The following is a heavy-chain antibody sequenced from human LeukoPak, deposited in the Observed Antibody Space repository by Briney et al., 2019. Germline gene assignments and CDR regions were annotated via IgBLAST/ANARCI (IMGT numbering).Heavy chain of an antibody. Sequence: GGSLRLSCAASGFTFSSYGMHWVRQAPGKGLEWVAVIWYDGSNKYYADSVKGRFTISRDNSKNTLYLQMNSLRAEDTAVYYCARGSGYSSGWYNAFDIWGEGTMVTVSS. CDR3: ARGSGYSSGWYNAFDI. V-gene: IGHV3-33*01. CDR1: GFTFSSYG. J-gene: IGHJ3*02. D-gene: IGHD6-19*01. CDR2: IWYDGSNK.